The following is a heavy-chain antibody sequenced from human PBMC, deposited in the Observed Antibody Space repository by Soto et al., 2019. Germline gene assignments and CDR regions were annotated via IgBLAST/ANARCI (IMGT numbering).Heavy chain of an antibody. CDR2: IYHRGIT. CDR3: ACVGKIPGVVSSYAH. D-gene: IGHD3-3*01. J-gene: IGHJ4*01. V-gene: IGHV4-59*01. CDR1: GGSISNYY. Sequence: SETLSLTCSVSGGSISNYYWSWIRQPPGKGLEFIGYIYHRGITNYNPSLKSRITMSVDLSKNQFSLKLSSVTAADTAVYYCACVGKIPGVVSSYAHWGRGALLTASS.